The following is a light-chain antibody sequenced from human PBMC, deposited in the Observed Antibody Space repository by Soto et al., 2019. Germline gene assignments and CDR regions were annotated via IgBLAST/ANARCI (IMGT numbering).Light chain of an antibody. Sequence: EIVLTQSPGTLSLSPGERATLSCRASQSVSSSYLAWYQQKPGQAPRLLIYGASSRATGIPDRFSGSGSGTDFTLTISRLEPEDFAVYYCQQYGQDFGQGTRLEIK. J-gene: IGKJ5*01. CDR3: QQYGQD. CDR1: QSVSSSY. V-gene: IGKV3-20*01. CDR2: GAS.